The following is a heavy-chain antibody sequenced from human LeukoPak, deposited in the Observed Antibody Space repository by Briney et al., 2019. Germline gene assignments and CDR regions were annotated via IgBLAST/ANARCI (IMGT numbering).Heavy chain of an antibody. CDR3: ARDVLVVVITTVDY. CDR2: ISYDGSNK. D-gene: IGHD3-22*01. Sequence: LAGGSLRLSCAASGFTFSSYAMHWVRQAPGKWLEWVAVISYDGSNKYYADSVKGRFTISRDNSKNTLYLQMNSLRAEDTAVYYCARDVLVVVITTVDYWGQGTLVTVSS. V-gene: IGHV3-30-3*01. J-gene: IGHJ4*02. CDR1: GFTFSSYA.